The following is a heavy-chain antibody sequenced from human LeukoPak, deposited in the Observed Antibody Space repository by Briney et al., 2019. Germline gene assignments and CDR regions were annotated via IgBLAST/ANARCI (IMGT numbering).Heavy chain of an antibody. J-gene: IGHJ4*02. CDR2: NSGNGGSE. V-gene: IGHV3-23*01. D-gene: IGHD4-17*01. CDR3: AKDLPTVNTWIYFDY. CDR1: GFTFSTYA. Sequence: GGCLRLSRAASGFTFSTYALRWVRQAPGKGLEWVSYNSGNGGSEYYTDSVKGRFTISRDNSKNTLYLQMSRVRAEDTAVYYCAKDLPTVNTWIYFDYWGQRTLVTVSS.